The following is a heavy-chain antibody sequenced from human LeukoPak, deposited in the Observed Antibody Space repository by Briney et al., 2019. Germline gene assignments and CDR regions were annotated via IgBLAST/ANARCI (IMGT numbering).Heavy chain of an antibody. J-gene: IGHJ4*02. Sequence: PGGSLRLSCAASGFAFGHYRMHWVRQAPGKGLVWVSTINTDGTTTYADSVKGRFTISRDNAKNTLFLQMHSLRAEDTAVYSCTRGHPGELDYWGQGTLVTVSS. CDR2: INTDGTT. CDR3: TRGHPGELDY. CDR1: GFAFGHYR. D-gene: IGHD3-10*01. V-gene: IGHV3-74*01.